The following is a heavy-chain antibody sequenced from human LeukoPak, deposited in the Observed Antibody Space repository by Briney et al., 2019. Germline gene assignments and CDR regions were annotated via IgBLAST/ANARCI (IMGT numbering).Heavy chain of an antibody. D-gene: IGHD3-22*01. V-gene: IGHV3-30*04. Sequence: GGSLRLSCAASGFTFSSYAMHWVRQAPGKGLQWVAAISFDGHATNYADSVKGRFTVSRDNSKRTLYLQMNSLRTEDTATYYCAKNEQGEANYRDTISWGKGTLVVVSS. CDR2: ISFDGHAT. CDR3: AKNEQGEANYRDTIS. CDR1: GFTFSSYA. J-gene: IGHJ4*02.